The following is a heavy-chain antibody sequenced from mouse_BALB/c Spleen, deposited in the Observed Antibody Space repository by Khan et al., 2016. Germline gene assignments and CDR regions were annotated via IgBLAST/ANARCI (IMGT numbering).Heavy chain of an antibody. Sequence: VQLKESGPGLVKPSQSLSLTCTVTGYSITSDYAWNWIRQFPGNKLEWMGYISYSGSTSYNPSLKRRISITRDTSKNQFFLQLNSVTTEDTATYYCARGLGRAYWGQGTLVTVSA. V-gene: IGHV3-2*02. J-gene: IGHJ3*01. CDR1: GYSITSDYA. CDR3: ARGLGRAY. D-gene: IGHD4-1*01. CDR2: ISYSGST.